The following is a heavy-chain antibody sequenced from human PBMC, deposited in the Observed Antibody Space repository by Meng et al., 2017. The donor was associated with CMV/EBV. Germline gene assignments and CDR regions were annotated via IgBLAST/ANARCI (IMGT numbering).Heavy chain of an antibody. D-gene: IGHD4-17*01. CDR1: RNFFTRHA. CDR2: ISADNQNT. CDR3: ARGGDYGDFHDPFDY. Sequence: ASVKVSCKAPRNFFTRHAITWVRQAPGQGLEWMGWISADNQNTNLIQKFQGRITLTTDTSTSTAYMELRSLRSDDTAVYYCARGGDYGDFHDPFDYWGQGTLVTLSS. V-gene: IGHV1-18*01. J-gene: IGHJ4*02.